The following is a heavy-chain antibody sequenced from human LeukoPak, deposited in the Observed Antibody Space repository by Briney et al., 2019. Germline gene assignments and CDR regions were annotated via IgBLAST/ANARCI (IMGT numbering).Heavy chain of an antibody. Sequence: PGGSLRLSCTGSGFNFNMFAIDWVRQAPGQGLEWVSGLSRGGGSTNYADSVKGRFTISRDKSKNMVILQMNSLRPEDTAVYYRAKEQRIRHCSEGVCMEGYYFDYWGQGTLVTVSS. J-gene: IGHJ4*02. D-gene: IGHD2-8*01. CDR2: LSRGGGST. CDR3: AKEQRIRHCSEGVCMEGYYFDY. CDR1: GFNFNMFA. V-gene: IGHV3-23*01.